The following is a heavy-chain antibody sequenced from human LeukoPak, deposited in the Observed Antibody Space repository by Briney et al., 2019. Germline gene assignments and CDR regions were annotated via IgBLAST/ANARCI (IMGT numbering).Heavy chain of an antibody. Sequence: ASVKASCKVSGYTLTELSMHWVRQAPGKGLEWMGGFDPEDGETIYAQKFQGRVTMTEDTSTDTAYMEVSSLRSEDTAVYYCATALFSSGWYRLYFYWGQGTLVTVSS. D-gene: IGHD6-19*01. CDR3: ATALFSSGWYRLYFY. V-gene: IGHV1-24*01. CDR1: GYTLTELS. J-gene: IGHJ4*02. CDR2: FDPEDGET.